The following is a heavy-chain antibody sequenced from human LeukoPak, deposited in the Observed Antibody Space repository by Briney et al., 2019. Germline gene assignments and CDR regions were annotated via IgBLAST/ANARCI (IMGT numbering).Heavy chain of an antibody. Sequence: QPGGSLRLSCAASGFTFSSYGMSWVRQAPGKGLEWVSAISGSGGSTYYADSVKGRFTISRDNSKNTLYLQMNSLRAEDTAVYYCASAQPGYSYGLDAFDIWGQGTMVTVSS. CDR2: ISGSGGST. CDR1: GFTFSSYG. CDR3: ASAQPGYSYGLDAFDI. V-gene: IGHV3-23*01. J-gene: IGHJ3*02. D-gene: IGHD5-18*01.